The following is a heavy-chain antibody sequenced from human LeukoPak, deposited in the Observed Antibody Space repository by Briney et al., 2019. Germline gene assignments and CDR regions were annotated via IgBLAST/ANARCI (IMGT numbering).Heavy chain of an antibody. CDR1: GYTFSSYY. V-gene: IGHV1-46*01. CDR2: INPSGGST. J-gene: IGHJ4*02. CDR3: ARDSSSSRDFDY. D-gene: IGHD6-6*01. Sequence: GSVKVSCKASGYTFSSYYMHWVRQAPGQGLEWMGIINPSGGSTSYAQKFQGRVTMTRDMSTSTVYMELSSLRSEDTAVYYCARDSSSSRDFDYWGQGTLVTVSS.